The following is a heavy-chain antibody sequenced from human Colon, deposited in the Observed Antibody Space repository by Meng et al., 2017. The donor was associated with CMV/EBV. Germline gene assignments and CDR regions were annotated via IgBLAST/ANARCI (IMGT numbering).Heavy chain of an antibody. J-gene: IGHJ4*02. Sequence: GSGFTFSPYGMNWVRQAPGKGLEWVSSISSNGASIYYADSVKGRFTISRDNAKKSLYLQMHSLRAEDTALYYCARDLTPRITTFVIWGQGTLVTVSS. CDR2: ISSNGASI. CDR1: GFTFSPYG. D-gene: IGHD3-3*01. V-gene: IGHV3-21*01. CDR3: ARDLTPRITTFVI.